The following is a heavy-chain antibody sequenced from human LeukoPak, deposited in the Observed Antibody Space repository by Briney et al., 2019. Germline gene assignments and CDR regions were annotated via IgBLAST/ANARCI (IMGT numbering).Heavy chain of an antibody. V-gene: IGHV4-30-4*08. CDR2: IYYSGST. CDR3: ARENDGSDAFDI. CDR1: GGSISSGDYY. Sequence: TLSLTCTVSGGSISSGDYYWSWIRQPPGKGLEWIGYIYYSGSTYYNPSLKSRVTISVDTSKNQFSLKLSSVTAADTAVYYRARENDGSDAFDIWGQGTMVTVSS. D-gene: IGHD2/OR15-2a*01. J-gene: IGHJ3*02.